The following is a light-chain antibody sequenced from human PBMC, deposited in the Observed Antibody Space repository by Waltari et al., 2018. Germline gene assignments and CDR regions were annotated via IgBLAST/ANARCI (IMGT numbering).Light chain of an antibody. Sequence: VLTQSPATLSLSPGERATLSCRASQSVDDYMAWYQQKPGQSPRLRLYDASNRATGIPIRFSGSGFGTDFTLTISSLEPDDFAHYYCQQRRNWPPTFGQGTKVEIK. CDR1: QSVDDY. J-gene: IGKJ1*01. CDR3: QQRRNWPPT. CDR2: DAS. V-gene: IGKV3-11*01.